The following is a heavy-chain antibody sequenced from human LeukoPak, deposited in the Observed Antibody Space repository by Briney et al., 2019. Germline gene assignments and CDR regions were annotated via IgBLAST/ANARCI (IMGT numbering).Heavy chain of an antibody. CDR1: GFTFSNYA. CDR2: ISGSGDSA. J-gene: IGHJ4*02. D-gene: IGHD3-10*01. CDR3: AKSWFGVPEGY. Sequence: TGGSLRLSCAASGFTFSNYAMSWARQAPGKGLEWVSDISGSGDSANYADSVKGRFTISRDNSKNTLYLQMNSLRAEDTAVYYCAKSWFGVPEGYWGQGTLVTVSS. V-gene: IGHV3-23*01.